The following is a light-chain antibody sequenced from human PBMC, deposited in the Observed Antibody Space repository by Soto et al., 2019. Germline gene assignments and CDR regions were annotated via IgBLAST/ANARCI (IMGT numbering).Light chain of an antibody. Sequence: DIQMTHSPSTLSASVGDRVAITCRASQSVNSWLAWYQQRPGKAPKLLIYKASSLETGVPSRFSGSGSGTEFTLTINSLQPDDFGIYYCQQYNSYPYTFGLGTKLEMK. CDR3: QQYNSYPYT. V-gene: IGKV1-5*03. CDR1: QSVNSW. CDR2: KAS. J-gene: IGKJ2*01.